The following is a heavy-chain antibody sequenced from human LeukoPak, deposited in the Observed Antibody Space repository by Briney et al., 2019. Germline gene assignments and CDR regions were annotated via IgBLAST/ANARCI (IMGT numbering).Heavy chain of an antibody. V-gene: IGHV3-30*02. J-gene: IGHJ5*02. CDR2: IRYDGSNK. D-gene: IGHD3-16*01. CDR1: GFTFSSYG. CDR3: AKSAYYDYVWGFDL. Sequence: GGSLRLSCAASGFTFSSYGMHWVRQAPGKGLEWVAFIRYDGSNKYYADSVKGRFTISRDNSKNTLYLQMNSLRAEDTAVYYCAKSAYYDYVWGFDLWGQGTLVTVSS.